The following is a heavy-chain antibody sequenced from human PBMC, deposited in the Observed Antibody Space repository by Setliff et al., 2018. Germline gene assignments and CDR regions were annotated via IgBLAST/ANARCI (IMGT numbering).Heavy chain of an antibody. CDR3: ARHRDSSSSVIDY. Sequence: SETLSLTCGVSGYSISSGYYWGWIRQPPGKGLEWIGSIHHSGSSYFHPSLKSRVILSVDTSKNQFSLRLTSVTAADTAVYHCARHRDSSSSVIDYWGQGALVTVPS. J-gene: IGHJ4*02. CDR2: IHHSGSS. CDR1: GYSISSGYY. D-gene: IGHD6-6*01. V-gene: IGHV4-38-2*01.